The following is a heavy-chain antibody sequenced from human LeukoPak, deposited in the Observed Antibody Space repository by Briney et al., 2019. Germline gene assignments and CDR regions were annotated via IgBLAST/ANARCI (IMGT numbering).Heavy chain of an antibody. V-gene: IGHV1-3*01. D-gene: IGHD4-17*01. Sequence: GASVKVSCKASGYTLSSFAMHWVRQAPGQRLEWMGRINAANGNAEYSQKFQGRVIVTTDTSANTVYMELSSLRSEDTAVYYCARSYDYGDYVEAGMDVWGQGTTVTVSS. CDR1: GYTLSSFA. J-gene: IGHJ6*02. CDR2: INAANGNA. CDR3: ARSYDYGDYVEAGMDV.